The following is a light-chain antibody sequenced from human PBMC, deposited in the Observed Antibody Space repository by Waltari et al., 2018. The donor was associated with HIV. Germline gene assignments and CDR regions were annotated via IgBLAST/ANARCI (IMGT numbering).Light chain of an antibody. J-gene: IGKJ2*01. CDR1: QSISSY. CDR3: QQSYRTPYT. V-gene: IGKV1-39*01. CDR2: AAS. Sequence: DIQMTQSPSSLSAFVGDRVTITCRARQSISSYLNWYQQKPGKAPKLLTYAASTLQSGVPSRFSGSGSGTDFTLTISSLQPEDFATYFCQQSYRTPYTFGQGTELEIK.